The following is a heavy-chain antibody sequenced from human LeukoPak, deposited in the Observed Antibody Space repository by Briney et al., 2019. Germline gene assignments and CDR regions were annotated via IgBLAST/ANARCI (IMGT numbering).Heavy chain of an antibody. CDR2: IYSGGST. Sequence: GGSLRLSCAASGFTVRSNYMSWVRQAPGKGLEWVSVIYSGGSTYYADSVKGRFTISRDNAKNTLYLQMNSLRAEDTALYYCARAIGYCSGGSCYSDYWGQGTQVTVSS. J-gene: IGHJ4*02. CDR3: ARAIGYCSGGSCYSDY. V-gene: IGHV3-53*01. D-gene: IGHD2-15*01. CDR1: GFTVRSNY.